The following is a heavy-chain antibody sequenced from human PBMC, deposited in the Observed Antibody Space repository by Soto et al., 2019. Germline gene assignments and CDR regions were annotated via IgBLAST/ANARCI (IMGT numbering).Heavy chain of an antibody. D-gene: IGHD6-19*01. Sequence: PSETLSLTSAVSGDSMRSSDSYWGWIRQPPGRGLECSGSIYYSGRTYYNPSLQSRVAISVNTSKNKLSLKLKSVTAADTAIYYCARRTVNIRTFYSGLKTHCFDYWGQGAPVTVSS. CDR1: GDSMRSSDSY. CDR3: ARRTVNIRTFYSGLKTHCFDY. J-gene: IGHJ4*02. CDR2: IYYSGRT. V-gene: IGHV4-39*01.